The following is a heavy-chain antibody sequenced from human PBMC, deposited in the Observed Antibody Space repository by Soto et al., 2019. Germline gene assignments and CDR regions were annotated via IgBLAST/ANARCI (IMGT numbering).Heavy chain of an antibody. V-gene: IGHV3-74*01. CDR1: GFTLTNYW. Sequence: EVQLVESGGGIVQPGWSMRLSCVVSGFTLTNYWIHWVRQAPGKGLVWVSRVNGDGSTTNYADSLRGRFTISRDNARRTVFLQMNSLGADDTALYYCARGQAGSYSFDYWGQGTLVTVS. D-gene: IGHD3-10*01. CDR3: ARGQAGSYSFDY. J-gene: IGHJ4*02. CDR2: VNGDGSTT.